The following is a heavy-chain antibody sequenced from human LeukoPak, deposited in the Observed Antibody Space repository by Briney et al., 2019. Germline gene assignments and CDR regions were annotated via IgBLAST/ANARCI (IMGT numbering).Heavy chain of an antibody. CDR2: ISSSSSYI. CDR1: GFTFSDYY. CDR3: ARDEVEMATIFDY. Sequence: GGSLRLSCAASGFTFSDYYMSWIRQAPGKGLEWVSSISSSSSYIYYADSVKGRFTISRDNAKNSLYLQMNSLRAEDTAVYYCARDEVEMATIFDYWGQGTLVTVSS. J-gene: IGHJ4*02. V-gene: IGHV3-11*06. D-gene: IGHD5-24*01.